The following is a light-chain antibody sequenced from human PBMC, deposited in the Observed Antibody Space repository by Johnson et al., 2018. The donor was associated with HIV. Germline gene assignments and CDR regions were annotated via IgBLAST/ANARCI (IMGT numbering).Light chain of an antibody. CDR2: DTD. CDR1: SSNIGNNF. Sequence: QPVLTQPPSVSAAPGQKVTVSCSGSSSNIGNNFVSWYQQVPGTAPKLLIYDTDKRPSGIPDRFSGSKSGTSATLGITGLQTGDEADYYCGTWDSSLSAGVFGTGTKVSVL. J-gene: IGLJ1*01. V-gene: IGLV1-51*01. CDR3: GTWDSSLSAGV.